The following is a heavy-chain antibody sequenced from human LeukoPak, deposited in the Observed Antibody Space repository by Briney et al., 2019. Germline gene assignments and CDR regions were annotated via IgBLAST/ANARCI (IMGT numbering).Heavy chain of an antibody. CDR3: ARVGGLRFLEWLSLYYYYGMDV. Sequence: PGGSLRLSCAASGFTFSSYAMSWVRQAPGKGLEWVANIKQDGSEKYYVDSVKGRFTISRDNAKNSLYLQMNSLRAEDTAVYYCARVGGLRFLEWLSLYYYYGMDVWGQGTTVTVSS. CDR1: GFTFSSYA. D-gene: IGHD3-3*01. J-gene: IGHJ6*02. CDR2: IKQDGSEK. V-gene: IGHV3-7*03.